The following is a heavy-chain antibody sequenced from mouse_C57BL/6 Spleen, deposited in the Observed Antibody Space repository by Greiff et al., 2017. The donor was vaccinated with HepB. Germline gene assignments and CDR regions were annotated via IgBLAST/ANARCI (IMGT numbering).Heavy chain of an antibody. CDR1: GFTFSDYY. Sequence: EVKVEESEGGLVQPGSSMKLSCTASGFTFSDYYMAWVRQVPEKGLEWVANINYDGSSTYYLDSLKSRFIISRDNAKNILYLQMSSLKSEDTATYYCARGPIYYGYDEGYYAMDYWGQGTSVTVSS. V-gene: IGHV5-16*01. CDR2: INYDGSST. D-gene: IGHD2-2*01. CDR3: ARGPIYYGYDEGYYAMDY. J-gene: IGHJ4*01.